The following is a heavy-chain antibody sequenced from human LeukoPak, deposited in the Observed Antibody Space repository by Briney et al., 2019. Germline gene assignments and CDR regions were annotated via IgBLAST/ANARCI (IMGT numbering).Heavy chain of an antibody. D-gene: IGHD3-3*01. V-gene: IGHV4-4*07. CDR2: IYTSGST. J-gene: IGHJ4*02. Sequence: PSETLSLTCTVSGGSISSYYWSWLRQPAGKGLEWIGRIYTSGSTNYNPSLKSRVTMSVDTSKNQFSLKLSSVTAADTAVYYCARDPNTIFGVVIMGFDYWGQGTLVTVSS. CDR3: ARDPNTIFGVVIMGFDY. CDR1: GGSISSYY.